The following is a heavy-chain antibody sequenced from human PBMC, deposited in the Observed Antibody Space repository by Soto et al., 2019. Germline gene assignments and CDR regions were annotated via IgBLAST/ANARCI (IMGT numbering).Heavy chain of an antibody. CDR2: IYYSGST. CDR1: GGSISSGGYY. V-gene: IGHV4-31*03. CDR3: AGWELPVYYYGMDV. D-gene: IGHD1-26*01. Sequence: SETLSLTCTVSGGSISSGGYYWSWIRQHPGKGLEWIGYIYYSGSTYYNPSLKSRVTISVDTSKNQFSLKLSSVTAADTAVYYCAGWELPVYYYGMDVWGQGTTVTVSS. J-gene: IGHJ6*02.